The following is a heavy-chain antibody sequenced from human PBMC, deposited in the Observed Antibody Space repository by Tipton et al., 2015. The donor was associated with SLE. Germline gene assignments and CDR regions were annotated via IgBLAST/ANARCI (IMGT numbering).Heavy chain of an antibody. CDR2: MYYTGSA. J-gene: IGHJ2*01. CDR3: ARTNLQGSLVDWYFDL. CDR1: GASLSSHY. V-gene: IGHV4-59*11. D-gene: IGHD5-24*01. Sequence: TLSLTCTVSGASLSSHYWSWIRQPPGKGLEWIGYMYYTGSAHYNPSLRNRVTMSLDTSKNQFSLKLSSVTAADTAVYYCARTNLQGSLVDWYFDLWGRGTLVTVST.